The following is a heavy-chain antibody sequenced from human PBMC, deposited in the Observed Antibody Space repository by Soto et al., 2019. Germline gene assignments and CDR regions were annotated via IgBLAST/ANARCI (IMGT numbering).Heavy chain of an antibody. D-gene: IGHD1-1*01. CDR2: IHYSGYT. CDR1: GASVSSSY. Sequence: PSERLSLSCTLSGASVSSSYASCIRHSPEKGLEWIGYIHYSGYTKSNPTLKSLVTISVDTSRNQVSLKWSSVTAADSAVYFCSRERYRMQHPYPQGMDICGQGTMVTGS. J-gene: IGHJ6*02. CDR3: SRERYRMQHPYPQGMDI. V-gene: IGHV4-59*02.